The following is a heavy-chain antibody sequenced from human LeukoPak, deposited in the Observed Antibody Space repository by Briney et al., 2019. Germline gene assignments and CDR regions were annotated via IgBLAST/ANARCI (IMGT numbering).Heavy chain of an antibody. CDR2: IYSGGST. Sequence: PGGSLRLXXAXXXFTVSTNYMSWVRQAPGKGLEWGSVIYSGGSTYYADSVKGRFTISRDSSKNTLYLQMNSLRAEDTAVYYCARDQTRLAGTRPYGMDVWGQGTTVIVSS. CDR3: ARDQTRLAGTRPYGMDV. J-gene: IGHJ6*02. CDR1: XFTVSTNY. V-gene: IGHV3-53*01. D-gene: IGHD6-19*01.